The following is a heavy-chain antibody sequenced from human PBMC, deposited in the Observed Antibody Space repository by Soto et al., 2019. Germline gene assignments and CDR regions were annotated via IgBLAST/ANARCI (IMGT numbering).Heavy chain of an antibody. CDR1: GFTFSSYG. CDR3: AKVTGYGSRSSCSREYYYYYGLDV. J-gene: IGHJ6*02. Sequence: PGGSLRLSCAASGFTFSSYGMHWVRQAPGKGLEWVAVISYDGSNKYYGDSVKGRFTISRDNPKNTLYLQMNSLRAEDTAVYYCAKVTGYGSRSSCSREYYYYYGLDVWGQGTTVTVSS. CDR2: ISYDGSNK. V-gene: IGHV3-30*18. D-gene: IGHD2-2*01.